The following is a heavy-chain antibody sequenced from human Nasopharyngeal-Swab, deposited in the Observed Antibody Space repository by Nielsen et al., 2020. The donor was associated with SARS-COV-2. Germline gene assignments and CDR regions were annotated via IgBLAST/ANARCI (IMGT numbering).Heavy chain of an antibody. V-gene: IGHV3-74*01. CDR2: INFDGSIT. Sequence: GGSLRLSCAASGFTFSSSWIHWVRQAPGKGLVWVSRINFDGSITGYADYVKGRFTISRDNAKNTVYLQIHILRAEDTAVYYFAIDFDKTEDWGQGTLVTVSS. D-gene: IGHD3-9*01. CDR3: AIDFDKTED. CDR1: GFTFSSSW. J-gene: IGHJ4*02.